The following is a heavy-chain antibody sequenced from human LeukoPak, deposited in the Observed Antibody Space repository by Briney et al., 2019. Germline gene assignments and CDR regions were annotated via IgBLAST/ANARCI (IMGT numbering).Heavy chain of an antibody. J-gene: IGHJ3*02. CDR1: GFTFSSYA. D-gene: IGHD1-26*01. CDR3: AKVVGAPLDAFDI. V-gene: IGHV3-23*01. Sequence: PGGSLRLSCAASGFTFSSYAMSWVRQAPGRGLEWVSAIGGSGLNTYYADSVKGRFTISRDNSKNTLYLQMDSLGADDTAVYYCAKVVGAPLDAFDIWGQGTMVTVSS. CDR2: IGGSGLNT.